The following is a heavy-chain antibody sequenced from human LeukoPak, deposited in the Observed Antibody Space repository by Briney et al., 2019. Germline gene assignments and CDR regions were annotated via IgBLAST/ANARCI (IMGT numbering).Heavy chain of an antibody. CDR3: ARSNPRSDFWSGYYPYYYYYGMDV. D-gene: IGHD3-3*01. Sequence: PGGSLRLSCAASGFTFSSYWMSWVRQAPGKGLEWVANIKQDGSEKYYVDSVKGRFTISRDNAKNSLYLQMNSLRAEDTAVHYCARSNPRSDFWSGYYPYYYYYGMDVWGQGTTVTVSS. J-gene: IGHJ6*02. CDR1: GFTFSSYW. CDR2: IKQDGSEK. V-gene: IGHV3-7*01.